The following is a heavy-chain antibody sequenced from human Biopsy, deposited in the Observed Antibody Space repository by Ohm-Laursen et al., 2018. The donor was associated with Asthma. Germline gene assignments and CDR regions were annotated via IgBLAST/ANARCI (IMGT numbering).Heavy chain of an antibody. V-gene: IGHV4-34*01. CDR2: TNERGVT. CDR1: GFTFSDYY. J-gene: IGHJ6*02. CDR3: ARGPELDV. Sequence: LSCAASGFTFSDYYMSWTRQSPGKGLEWIGETNERGVTNNNPSLKSRVIISIDTYWNRVSLKLTSVTAADTAVYYCARGPELDVWGQGTTVTVSS.